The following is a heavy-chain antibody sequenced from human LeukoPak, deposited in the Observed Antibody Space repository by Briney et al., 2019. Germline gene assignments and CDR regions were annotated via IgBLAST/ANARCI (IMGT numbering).Heavy chain of an antibody. CDR3: ARVGLLSQDALDI. Sequence: PSETLSLTCTVSGGSISSGSYYWSWTRQHPGKGLEWIGYIYYSGSTYYNPSLKSRVTISVDTSKNQFSLKLSSVTAADTAVYYCARVGLLSQDALDIWGQGTMVTVSS. CDR1: GGSISSGSYY. J-gene: IGHJ3*02. V-gene: IGHV4-31*03. CDR2: IYYSGST. D-gene: IGHD3-3*01.